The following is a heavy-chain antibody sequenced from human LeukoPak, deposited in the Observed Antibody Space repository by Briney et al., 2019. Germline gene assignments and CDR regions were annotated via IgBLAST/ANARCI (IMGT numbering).Heavy chain of an antibody. CDR1: GFTFNNYP. J-gene: IGHJ3*02. Sequence: GGSLRLSCAGSGFTFNNYPISWVRQTPGKGLEWVSAITGGADSTYYADSVKGRFTISRDNSKNTLYLQMNSLRAEDTAVYYCAKDRGIVVVVDAFDIWGQGTMVTVSS. V-gene: IGHV3-23*01. CDR3: AKDRGIVVVVDAFDI. CDR2: ITGGADST. D-gene: IGHD3-22*01.